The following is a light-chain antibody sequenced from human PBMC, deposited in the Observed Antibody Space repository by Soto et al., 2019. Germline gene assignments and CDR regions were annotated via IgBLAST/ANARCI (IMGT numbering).Light chain of an antibody. CDR1: QSISNY. CDR2: ATF. J-gene: IGKJ2*01. Sequence: DIQMTQSPSSLSASVGERVTITCRASQSISNYLDWYQQKPGKPPKLLIYATFSLQSGVPSRFSGSGSGTDFALTISSLQPEDFATYYCQQSYTTPYTFGQGTKLEIK. V-gene: IGKV1-39*01. CDR3: QQSYTTPYT.